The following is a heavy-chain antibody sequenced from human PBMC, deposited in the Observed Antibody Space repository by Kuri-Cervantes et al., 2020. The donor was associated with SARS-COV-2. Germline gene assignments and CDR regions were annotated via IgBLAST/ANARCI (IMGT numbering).Heavy chain of an antibody. J-gene: IGHJ6*02. CDR2: IRSKANSYAT. V-gene: IGHV3-73*01. Sequence: GGSLRLSCAASGFTFSGSAMHWVRQASGKGLEWVGRIRSKANSYATAYAASVKDRFTISRDDSKNTAYLQMNSLKTEDTAVYYCTRRGPQQQLVRNYYYGMDVWGQGTTVTVSS. CDR3: TRRGPQQQLVRNYYYGMDV. CDR1: GFTFSGSA. D-gene: IGHD6-13*01.